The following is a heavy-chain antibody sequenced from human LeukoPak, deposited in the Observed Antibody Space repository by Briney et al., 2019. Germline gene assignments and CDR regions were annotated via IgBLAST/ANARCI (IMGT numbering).Heavy chain of an antibody. CDR3: ALTMYSSSWAEFDY. CDR1: GYTFTSYG. D-gene: IGHD6-13*01. V-gene: IGHV1-69*13. J-gene: IGHJ4*02. CDR2: IIPIFGTA. Sequence: SVKVSCKASGYTFTSYGISWVRQAPGQGLEWMGGIIPIFGTANYAQKFQGRVTITADESTSTAYMELSSLRSEDTAVYYCALTMYSSSWAEFDYWGQGTLVTVSS.